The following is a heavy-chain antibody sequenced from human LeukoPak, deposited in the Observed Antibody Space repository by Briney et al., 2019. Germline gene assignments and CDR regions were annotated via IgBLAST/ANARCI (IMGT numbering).Heavy chain of an antibody. CDR2: IDSSGITI. CDR3: ARDSVGDLLDY. J-gene: IGHJ4*02. V-gene: IGHV3-48*03. D-gene: IGHD4-17*01. Sequence: LPGGSLRLSCAGSGFPFSSYEVNWLRQAPGKGLEWVSHIDSSGITIYYGDSVKGRFTISRDNAKNSIYLQMDSLRVEDTAIYYCARDSVGDLLDYWGQGTPVTVSS. CDR1: GFPFSSYE.